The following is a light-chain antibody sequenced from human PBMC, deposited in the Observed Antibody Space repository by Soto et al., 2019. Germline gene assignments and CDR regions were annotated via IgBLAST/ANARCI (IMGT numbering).Light chain of an antibody. J-gene: IGKJ4*02. CDR2: AAS. Sequence: DIQMTQSPSSVSASVGDRVTITCRASQGIGRWLAWYQQKPGKAPKLLIYAASSLQSEVPSRVSGSGSGTDFTLTISSLQPEDFATYHCQQANRFPPTFGGGTKVEIQ. CDR1: QGIGRW. V-gene: IGKV1D-12*01. CDR3: QQANRFPPT.